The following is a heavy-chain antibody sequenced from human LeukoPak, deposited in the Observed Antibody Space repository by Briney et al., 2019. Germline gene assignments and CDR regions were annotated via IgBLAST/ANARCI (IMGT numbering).Heavy chain of an antibody. Sequence: SETLSLTCAVYGGSFSGYYWSWIRQPPGKGLEWIGEINHSGSTNYNPSLKSRVTISVDTSKNQFSLKLSSVTAADTAVYYCARAPDRHYDSSGYVDYWGQGTLVTVSS. J-gene: IGHJ4*02. V-gene: IGHV4-34*01. CDR1: GGSFSGYY. CDR2: INHSGST. CDR3: ARAPDRHYDSSGYVDY. D-gene: IGHD3-22*01.